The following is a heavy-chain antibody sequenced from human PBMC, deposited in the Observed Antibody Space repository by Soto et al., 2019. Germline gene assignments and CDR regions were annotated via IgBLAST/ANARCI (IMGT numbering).Heavy chain of an antibody. J-gene: IGHJ5*01. Sequence: GASVKVSCKTSGYTFTSYGISWVRQAPGQGLEWMGWISANNGHTNYAQNLQGRVIMTTDSSTSAVYMELRGLRSDDTALYYCARDLSSQLDEILVPTDTWG. D-gene: IGHD3-22*01. CDR3: ARDLSSQLDEILVPTDT. CDR1: GYTFTSYG. V-gene: IGHV1-18*01. CDR2: ISANNGHT.